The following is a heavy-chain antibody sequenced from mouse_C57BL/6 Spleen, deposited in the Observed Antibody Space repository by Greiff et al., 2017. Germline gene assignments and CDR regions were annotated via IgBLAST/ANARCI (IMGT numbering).Heavy chain of an antibody. Sequence: EVQLQQSGGGLVKPGGSLKLSCAASVFTFSSYALSLVRQTPEKRLELVATIRDGGSYTYYPDNVKGRFTISRDNAKNNLYLQMSHLKSEDTAMYYCARARMVQYYFDYWGQGTTLTVSS. CDR2: IRDGGSYT. D-gene: IGHD2-10*02. CDR1: VFTFSSYA. V-gene: IGHV5-4*01. J-gene: IGHJ2*01. CDR3: ARARMVQYYFDY.